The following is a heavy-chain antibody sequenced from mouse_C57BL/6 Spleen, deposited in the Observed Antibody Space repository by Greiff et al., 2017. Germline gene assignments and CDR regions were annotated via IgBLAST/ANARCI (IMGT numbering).Heavy chain of an antibody. D-gene: IGHD1-1*01. Sequence: EVKVEESGGGLVQPGGSMKLSCVASGFTFSNYWMNWVRQSPEKGLEWVAQIRLKSDNYATHYAESVKGRFTISRDDSKSSVYLQMNNLRAEDTGIYYCTRLLSWSAMDYCGQGTSVTVSS. V-gene: IGHV6-3*01. CDR2: IRLKSDNYAT. CDR1: GFTFSNYW. CDR3: TRLLSWSAMDY. J-gene: IGHJ4*01.